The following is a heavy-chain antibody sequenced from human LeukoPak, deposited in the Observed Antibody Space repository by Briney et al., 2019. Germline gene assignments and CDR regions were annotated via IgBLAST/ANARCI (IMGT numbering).Heavy chain of an antibody. J-gene: IGHJ6*03. CDR3: ARVLRYCSGGNCYSGGLGYMDV. CDR2: ISRSGSTK. CDR1: GFTFSDYN. V-gene: IGHV3-11*01. Sequence: GGSLRLSYAASGFTFSDYNMRWLRQAPGKGLEWVSSISRSGSTKYYADSVKGRFTISRDNAKNSLFLQMNSLRAEDTAVYYCARVLRYCSGGNCYSGGLGYMDVWGKGTTVTISS. D-gene: IGHD2-15*01.